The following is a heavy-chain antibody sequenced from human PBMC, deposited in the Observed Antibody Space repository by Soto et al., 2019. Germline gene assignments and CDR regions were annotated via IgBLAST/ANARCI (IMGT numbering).Heavy chain of an antibody. CDR3: ASDRVSWFDP. V-gene: IGHV4-39*07. CDR1: GGSISSSSYY. CDR2: IYYSGST. D-gene: IGHD3-10*01. J-gene: IGHJ5*02. Sequence: SETLSLTCTVSGGSISSSSYYWGWIRQPPGKGLEWIGSIYYSGSTNYNPSLKSRVTISVDTSKNQFSLKLSSVTAADTAVYYCASDRVSWFDPWGQGTLVTVSS.